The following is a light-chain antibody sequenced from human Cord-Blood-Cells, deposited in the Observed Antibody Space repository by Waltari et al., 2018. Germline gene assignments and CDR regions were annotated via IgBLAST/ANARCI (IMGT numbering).Light chain of an antibody. Sequence: QSALTQPASVSGSPGQSLTISCTGTSSDVGGSNYVSWYQQHPGKAPKLMIYDVSNRPSGVSNRFSGSKSGNTASLTIPGLQAEDEADYYCSSYTSSSTLVFGGGTKLTVL. J-gene: IGLJ2*01. CDR2: DVS. CDR3: SSYTSSSTLV. CDR1: SSDVGGSNY. V-gene: IGLV2-14*01.